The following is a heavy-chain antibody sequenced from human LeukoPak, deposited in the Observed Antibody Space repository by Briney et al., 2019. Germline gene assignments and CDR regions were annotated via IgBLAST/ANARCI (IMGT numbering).Heavy chain of an antibody. CDR2: IYSGGST. J-gene: IGHJ4*02. Sequence: PGGSLILSCAASGFTVSSNYMSWVRQAPGKGLEWVSVIYSGGSTYYADSVKGRFTISRDNAKNSLYLQMNSLRTEDTAVYYCASSTAIGYWGQGTLVTVSS. CDR1: GFTVSSNY. V-gene: IGHV3-53*01. CDR3: ASSTAIGY.